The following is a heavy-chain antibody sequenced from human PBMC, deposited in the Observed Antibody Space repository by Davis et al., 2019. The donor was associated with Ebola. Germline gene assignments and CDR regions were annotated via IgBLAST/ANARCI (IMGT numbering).Heavy chain of an antibody. CDR2: INHSGST. V-gene: IGHV4-34*01. J-gene: IGHJ6*02. D-gene: IGHD2-21*02. Sequence: SETLSLTCTVSGDSISSYYWSWIRQPPGKGLEWIGEINHSGSTNYNPSLKSRVTISVDTSKNQFSLKLSSVTAADTAVYYCANCGGDCNGMDVWGQGTTVTVSS. CDR3: ANCGGDCNGMDV. CDR1: GDSISSYY.